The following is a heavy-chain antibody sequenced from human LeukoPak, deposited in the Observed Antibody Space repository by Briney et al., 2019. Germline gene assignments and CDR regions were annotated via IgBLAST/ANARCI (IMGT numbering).Heavy chain of an antibody. CDR1: GGSISSSSYY. CDR3: ARLVAGSVFDY. CDR2: IYYSGST. J-gene: IGHJ4*02. Sequence: SETLSLTCTVSGGSISSSSYYWGWIRQPPGKGREWIGSIYYSGSTYYNPSLKSRVTISVDTSKNQLSLKLSAVTAADTAVYYCARLVAGSVFDYWGQGTLVTVSS. V-gene: IGHV4-39*01. D-gene: IGHD6-19*01.